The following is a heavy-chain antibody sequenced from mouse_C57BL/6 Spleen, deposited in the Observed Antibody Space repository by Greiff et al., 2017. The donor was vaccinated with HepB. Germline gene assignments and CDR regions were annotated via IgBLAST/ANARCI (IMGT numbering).Heavy chain of an antibody. CDR2: ISDGGSYT. V-gene: IGHV5-4*03. CDR3: ARGITTVVAPGYFDV. CDR1: GFTFSSYA. J-gene: IGHJ1*03. Sequence: EVKVEESGGGLVKPGGSLKLSCAASGFTFSSYAMSWVRQTPEKRLEWVATISDGGSYTYYPDNVKGRFTISRDNAKNNLYLQMSHLKSEDTAMYYCARGITTVVAPGYFDVWGTGTTVTVSS. D-gene: IGHD1-1*01.